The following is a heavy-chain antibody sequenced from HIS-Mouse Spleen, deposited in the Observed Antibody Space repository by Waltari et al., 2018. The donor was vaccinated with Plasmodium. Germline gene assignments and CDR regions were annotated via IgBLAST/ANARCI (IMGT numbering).Heavy chain of an antibody. CDR3: ARDCSSTSCLDAFDI. CDR1: GGSISSYY. V-gene: IGHV4-59*01. J-gene: IGHJ3*02. CDR2: IYYSGRP. D-gene: IGHD2-2*01. Sequence: QVQLQESGPGLVKPSETLSLTCTVSGGSISSYYWSWIRQPPGKGLEWIGYIYYSGRPNYNPSLKSRVTISVDTSKNQFSLKLSSVTAADTAVYYCARDCSSTSCLDAFDIWGQGTMVTVSS.